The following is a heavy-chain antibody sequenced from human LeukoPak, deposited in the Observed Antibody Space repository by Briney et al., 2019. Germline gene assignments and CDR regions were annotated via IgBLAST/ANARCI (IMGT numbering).Heavy chain of an antibody. CDR2: ISGSGGST. CDR3: TKDRSGTVQGSFGMDV. CDR1: GFTFSSYA. D-gene: IGHD3-10*01. J-gene: IGHJ6*02. Sequence: PGGSLRLSCAASGFTFSSYAMSWVRQAPGKGLEWVSAISGSGGSTYYADSVKGRFTISRDSSKNTVSLQMNSLRGEDTAVYYCTKDRSGTVQGSFGMDVWGQGTTVTVSS. V-gene: IGHV3-23*01.